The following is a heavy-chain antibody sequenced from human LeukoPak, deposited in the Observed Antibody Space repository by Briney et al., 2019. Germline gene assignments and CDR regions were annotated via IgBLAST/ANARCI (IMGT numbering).Heavy chain of an antibody. CDR3: ARSNMVRGVRALDY. CDR2: INHSGST. CDR1: GGSFSGYY. D-gene: IGHD3-10*01. J-gene: IGHJ4*02. V-gene: IGHV4-34*01. Sequence: SETLSLTCAVYGGSFSGYYWSWIRQLLGTGLERIGEINHSGSTNYNPSLKSRVTISVDTSKNQFSLKLSSVTAADTAVYYCARSNMVRGVRALDYWGQGTLVTVSS.